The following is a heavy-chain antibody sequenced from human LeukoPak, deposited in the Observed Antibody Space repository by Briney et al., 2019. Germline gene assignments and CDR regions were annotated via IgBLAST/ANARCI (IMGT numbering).Heavy chain of an antibody. Sequence: PGGPLRLSCAPSGFTLTSYTTNSVRQTPGKGLERASSISGSSIYIYYADSAKGRFTISRDNAKNSLYLRMNSLRAEDTAVYYCARSGCSGGSCYGVFDYWGQGTLVTVSS. V-gene: IGHV3-21*01. CDR1: GFTLTSYT. J-gene: IGHJ4*02. D-gene: IGHD2-15*01. CDR3: ARSGCSGGSCYGVFDY. CDR2: ISGSSIYI.